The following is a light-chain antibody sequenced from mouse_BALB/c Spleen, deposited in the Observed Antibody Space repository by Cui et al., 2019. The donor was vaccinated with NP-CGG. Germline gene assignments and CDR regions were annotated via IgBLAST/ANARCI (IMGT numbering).Light chain of an antibody. CDR2: GTN. V-gene: IGLV1*01. Sequence: QAVVTQESALTTSPGETVTLTCRSSTGAVTTSNYANWVQEKPDHLFTGLIGGTNNRAPGVPARFSGSLIGDKAALTITGAQTEDEAIYFCALWYSNQWVFGGGTQTDCP. CDR1: TGAVTTSNY. J-gene: IGLJ1*01. CDR3: ALWYSNQWV.